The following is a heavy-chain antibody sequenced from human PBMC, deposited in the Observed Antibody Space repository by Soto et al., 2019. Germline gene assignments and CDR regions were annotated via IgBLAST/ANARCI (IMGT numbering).Heavy chain of an antibody. CDR3: ARHLLKLGSISPDDAFDI. CDR1: GYSFTSYW. D-gene: IGHD2-21*01. Sequence: GESLKISCKGSGYSFTSYWIAWVRQMPGKGLEWMGIIYPGDSDTRYSPSFQGQVTFSADKSITTAYLQWSSLKASDTAVYYCARHLLKLGSISPDDAFDIWGQGTMVTVSS. V-gene: IGHV5-51*01. CDR2: IYPGDSDT. J-gene: IGHJ3*02.